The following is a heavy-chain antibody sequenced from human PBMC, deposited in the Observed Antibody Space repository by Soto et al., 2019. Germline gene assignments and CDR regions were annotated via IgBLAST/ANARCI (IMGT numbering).Heavy chain of an antibody. CDR1: GYTFTSYG. Sequence: QVQLVQSGAEVKKPGALVKVSCKASGYTFTSYGISWVRQAPGQGLEWMGWISAYNGNTNYAQKLQGRVTMTTDTSTSTAYMELRSLRSDDTAVYYCARDGRAYCGGDCYSDAFDIWGQGTMVTVSS. J-gene: IGHJ3*02. CDR3: ARDGRAYCGGDCYSDAFDI. CDR2: ISAYNGNT. D-gene: IGHD2-21*02. V-gene: IGHV1-18*01.